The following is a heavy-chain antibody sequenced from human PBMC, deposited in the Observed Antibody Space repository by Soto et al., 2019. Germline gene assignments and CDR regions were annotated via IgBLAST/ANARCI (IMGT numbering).Heavy chain of an antibody. CDR2: ISNDGSNK. Sequence: GGSLRLSCAASGFSFSTYGMHWVRQAPGKGLEWVAFISNDGSNKYYADSVKGRLTISRDNSKNTLFLQMDSLRTEDTAVYYCAKDFHPSQSYALYNWFEPWGQGTLVTVSS. V-gene: IGHV3-30*18. CDR3: AKDFHPSQSYALYNWFEP. D-gene: IGHD3-16*01. J-gene: IGHJ5*02. CDR1: GFSFSTYG.